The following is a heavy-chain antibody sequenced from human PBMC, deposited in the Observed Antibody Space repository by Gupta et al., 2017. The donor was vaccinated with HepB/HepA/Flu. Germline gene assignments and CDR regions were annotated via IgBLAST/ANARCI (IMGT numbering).Heavy chain of an antibody. Sequence: EVQLVNTGGGMLTPGGSLILYCPAPGIPSRIHIFVWFSLAPGKGLEWVSHITNSTSTIYYADSVKGRFTISRDNAKNSMYLQMNSLRDEDTAVYYCATGSSEKQLGYYFDYWGQGTLVTFSS. D-gene: IGHD6-13*01. CDR2: ITNSTSTI. CDR3: ATGSSEKQLGYYFDY. V-gene: IGHV3-48*02. J-gene: IGHJ4*02. CDR1: GIPSRIHI.